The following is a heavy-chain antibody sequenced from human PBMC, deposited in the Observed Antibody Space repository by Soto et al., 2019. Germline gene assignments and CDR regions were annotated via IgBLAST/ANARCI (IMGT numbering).Heavy chain of an antibody. CDR1: GFTFSSYA. CDR3: AKVLVGGDYVDY. CDR2: ISGSGGST. V-gene: IGHV3-23*01. D-gene: IGHD1-26*01. J-gene: IGHJ4*02. Sequence: GGSLRLSCAASGFTFSSYAMSWVRQAPGKGLEWVSAISGSGGSTYCADSVKGRFTISRDNSKNTLYLQMNSLRAEDTAVYYCAKVLVGGDYVDYWGQGTPVTVSS.